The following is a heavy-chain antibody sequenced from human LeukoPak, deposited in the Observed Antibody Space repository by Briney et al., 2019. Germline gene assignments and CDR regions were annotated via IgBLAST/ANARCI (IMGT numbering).Heavy chain of an antibody. D-gene: IGHD3-22*01. CDR1: GFSLSTSGVG. J-gene: IGHJ4*02. V-gene: IGHV2-5*02. Sequence: SGPTLVNPTQTLTLTCTFSGFSLSTSGVGVGWIRQPPGKALEWLALIYRDDDKRHNPFLRSRLTIAKDTSKNQVVLTMTNMDPVDTATYYCAHRRSGYNFNDGDFNSWGQGTPVTVSS. CDR3: AHRRSGYNFNDGDFNS. CDR2: IYRDDDK.